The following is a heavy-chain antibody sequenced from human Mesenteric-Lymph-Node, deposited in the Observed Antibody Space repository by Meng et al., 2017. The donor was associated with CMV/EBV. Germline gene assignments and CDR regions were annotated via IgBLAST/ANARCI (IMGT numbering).Heavy chain of an antibody. V-gene: IGHV3-74*01. CDR1: GFTFSDYA. CDR2: INSDGSST. CDR3: ALGSTSCYRADCYGMDV. J-gene: IGHJ6*02. Sequence: GESLKISCAASGFTFSDYAISWVRQAPGKGLEWVSRINSDGSSTSYADSVKGRFTISRDNAKNTLYLQMNSLRAEDTAVYYCALGSTSCYRADCYGMDVWGQGTTVTVSS. D-gene: IGHD2-2*02.